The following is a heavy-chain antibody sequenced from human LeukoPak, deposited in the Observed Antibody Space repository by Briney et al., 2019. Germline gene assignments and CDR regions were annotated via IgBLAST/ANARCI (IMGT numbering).Heavy chain of an antibody. Sequence: AGGSLRLSCAASGFTFSIYSMNWVRQAPGKGLEWVSSISSSSSYIYYADSVKGRFTISRDNAKNSLYLQMNSLRAEDMAVYYCASPNPRIAARPYYYYYMDVWGKGTTVTVSS. J-gene: IGHJ6*03. V-gene: IGHV3-21*01. D-gene: IGHD6-6*01. CDR3: ASPNPRIAARPYYYYYMDV. CDR1: GFTFSIYS. CDR2: ISSSSSYI.